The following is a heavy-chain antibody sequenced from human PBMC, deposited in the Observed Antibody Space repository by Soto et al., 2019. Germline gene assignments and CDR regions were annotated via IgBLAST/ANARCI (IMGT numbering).Heavy chain of an antibody. D-gene: IGHD4-17*01. J-gene: IGHJ5*02. CDR1: GFTFSSYA. CDR2: ISYDGSNK. V-gene: IGHV3-30-3*01. Sequence: QVQLVESGGGVVQPGRSLRLSCAASGFTFSSYAMHWVRQAPGKGLEWVAVISYDGSNKYYADSVKGRFTISRDNSMNTLYLQMNSLRAEDTAVYYCASVYGDYLLGWFDPWGQGTLVTVSS. CDR3: ASVYGDYLLGWFDP.